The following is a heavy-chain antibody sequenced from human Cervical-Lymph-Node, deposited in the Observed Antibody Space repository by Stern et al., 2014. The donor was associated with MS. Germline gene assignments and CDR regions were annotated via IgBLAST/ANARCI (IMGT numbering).Heavy chain of an antibody. CDR3: ARERQQYCNSEGCSYWYFDL. J-gene: IGHJ2*01. Sequence: QVELQESGPGLVKPSGTLSLTCAVSGGSVSSTNWWSWVRQSPGKGLEWIGNIYHSGASNYGPSLSTQVTIPLDNPNNHLSQHLTSVTAADTAVYYCARERQQYCNSEGCSYWYFDLWGRGTLVTVSS. D-gene: IGHD2/OR15-2a*01. CDR1: GGSVSSTNW. CDR2: IYHSGAS. V-gene: IGHV4-4*02.